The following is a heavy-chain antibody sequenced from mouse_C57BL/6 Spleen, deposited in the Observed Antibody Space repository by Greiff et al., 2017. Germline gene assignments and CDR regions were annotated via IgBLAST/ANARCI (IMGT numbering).Heavy chain of an antibody. D-gene: IGHD2-3*01. CDR1: GFTFSSYG. CDR2: ISSGGSYT. J-gene: IGHJ4*01. Sequence: EVQVVESGGDLVKPGGSLKLSCAASGFTFSSYGMSWVRQTPDKRLEWVATISSGGSYTYYPDSVKGRFTISRDNAKNTLYLQMSSLKSEDTAMYYCARHGDGYYPYAMDYWGQGTSVTVSS. CDR3: ARHGDGYYPYAMDY. V-gene: IGHV5-6*01.